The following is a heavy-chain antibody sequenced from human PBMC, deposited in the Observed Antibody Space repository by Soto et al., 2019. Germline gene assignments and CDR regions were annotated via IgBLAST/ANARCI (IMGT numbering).Heavy chain of an antibody. CDR2: IGSSGGAI. CDR1: GFGFDSYA. Sequence: EVQLLESGGGLVQVGGSLRLSCVGSGFGFDSYAMSWVRQAPGKGLEWVSGIGSSGGAIVYADSVRGRFTISRDNSSNALYLHMNRLRAGDTAVYYCAKALWFGESSHYFDYWGQGTLVTVSS. CDR3: AKALWFGESSHYFDY. D-gene: IGHD3-10*01. V-gene: IGHV3-23*01. J-gene: IGHJ4*02.